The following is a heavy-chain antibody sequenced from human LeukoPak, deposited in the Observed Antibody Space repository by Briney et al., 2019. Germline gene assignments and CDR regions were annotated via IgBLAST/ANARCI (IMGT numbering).Heavy chain of an antibody. J-gene: IGHJ6*02. CDR2: IYYSGST. CDR3: AGQVGGMDV. V-gene: IGHV4-59*08. CDR1: GGSFSGYY. Sequence: SETLSLTCAVYGGSFSGYYWSWIRQPPGKGLEWIGYIYYSGSTNYNPSLKSRVTISVDTSKNQFSLKLSSVTAADTAVYYCAGQVGGMDVWGQGTTVTVSS. D-gene: IGHD2-2*01.